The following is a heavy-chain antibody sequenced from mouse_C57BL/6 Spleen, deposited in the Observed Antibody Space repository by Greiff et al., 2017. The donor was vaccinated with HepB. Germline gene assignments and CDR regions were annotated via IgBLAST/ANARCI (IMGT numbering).Heavy chain of an antibody. CDR1: GYTFTDYE. J-gene: IGHJ1*03. CDR3: TRRGITTVVAPDV. V-gene: IGHV1-15*01. Sequence: VQLQQSGAELVRPGASVTLSCKASGYTFTDYEMHWVKQTPVHGLEWIGAIDPETGGTAYNQKFKGKAILTADKSSSTAYMELRSLTSEDSAVYYCTRRGITTVVAPDVWGTGTTVTVSS. D-gene: IGHD1-1*01. CDR2: IDPETGGT.